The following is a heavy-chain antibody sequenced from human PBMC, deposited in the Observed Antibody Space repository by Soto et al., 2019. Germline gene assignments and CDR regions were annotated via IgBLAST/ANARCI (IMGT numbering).Heavy chain of an antibody. D-gene: IGHD6-19*01. CDR1: GFSLTTSGVG. CDR3: AHGSGWLFDY. J-gene: IGHJ4*02. V-gene: IGHV2-5*01. CDR2: LYLNDNM. Sequence: QITLKESGPTLVKPTQTLTLTCTFSGFSLTTSGVGVGWIRQAPGKALEWLALLYLNDNMWYSPSLEIRLTITKDTSKILVVLTMTTMDPVYTATYFCAHGSGWLFDYWGQGTLVTVSS.